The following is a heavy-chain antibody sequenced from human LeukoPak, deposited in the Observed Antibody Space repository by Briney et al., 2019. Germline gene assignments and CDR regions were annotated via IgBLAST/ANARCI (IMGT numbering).Heavy chain of an antibody. CDR3: ARVRPVEASFITMIVVVPIPVFGY. J-gene: IGHJ4*02. CDR1: GGSISSSSYY. V-gene: IGHV4-39*07. CDR2: IYYSGST. D-gene: IGHD3-22*01. Sequence: TSETLSLTCTVSGGSISSSSYYWGWIRQPPGKGLEWIGSIYYSGSTYYNPSLKSRVTISVDTSKNQFSLKLSSVTAADTAVYYCARVRPVEASFITMIVVVPIPVFGYWGQGTLVTVSS.